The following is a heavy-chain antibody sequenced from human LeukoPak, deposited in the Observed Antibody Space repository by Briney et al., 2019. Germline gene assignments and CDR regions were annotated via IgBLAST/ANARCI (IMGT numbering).Heavy chain of an antibody. Sequence: KPSETLSLTCTVSGGSISSYYWSWIRQPPGKGLEWIGYIYYSGSTNYNPSLKSRVTISVDTSKNQFSLKLSSVTAADTAVYYCARQGIAAAVLDYWGQGTLVTVSS. CDR3: ARQGIAAAVLDY. D-gene: IGHD6-13*01. CDR1: GGSISSYY. CDR2: IYYSGST. J-gene: IGHJ4*02. V-gene: IGHV4-59*01.